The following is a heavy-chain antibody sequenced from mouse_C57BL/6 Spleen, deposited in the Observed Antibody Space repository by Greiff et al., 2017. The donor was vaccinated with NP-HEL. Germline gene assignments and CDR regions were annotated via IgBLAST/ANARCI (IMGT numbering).Heavy chain of an antibody. CDR3: AMGYYGTTFAY. V-gene: IGHV1-72*01. Sequence: QVHVKQPGAELVKPGASVKLSCKASGYTFTSYWMHWVKQRPGRGLEWIGRIDPNSGGTKYNEKFKSKATLTVDKPSSTAYMQLSSLTSEDSAVYYCAMGYYGTTFAYWGQGTLVTVSA. CDR2: IDPNSGGT. J-gene: IGHJ3*01. D-gene: IGHD1-1*01. CDR1: GYTFTSYW.